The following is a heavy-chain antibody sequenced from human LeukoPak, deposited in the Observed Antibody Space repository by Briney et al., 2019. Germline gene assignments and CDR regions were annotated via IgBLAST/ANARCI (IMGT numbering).Heavy chain of an antibody. CDR2: IIPIFGTA. CDR1: GGTFSSYA. V-gene: IGHV1-69*05. Sequence: GASVKVSCKASGGTFSSYAISWVRQAPGQGLEWMGGIIPIFGTANYAQKFQGRVTITTDESTSTAYMELSSLRSEDTAVYYCARGDILTGYLPCAVWGQGTMVTVSS. J-gene: IGHJ3*01. D-gene: IGHD3-9*01. CDR3: ARGDILTGYLPCAV.